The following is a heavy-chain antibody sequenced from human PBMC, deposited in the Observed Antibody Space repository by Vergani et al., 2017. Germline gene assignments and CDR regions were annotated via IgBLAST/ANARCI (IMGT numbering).Heavy chain of an antibody. CDR1: GGSISSYY. V-gene: IGHV4-4*07. J-gene: IGHJ6*03. D-gene: IGHD3-10*01. CDR2: IYTSGST. CDR3: GGDEGSGFDYYMDV. Sequence: QVQLQELGPGLVKPSETLSLTCTVSGGSISSYYWSWIRQPAGKGLEWIVRIYTSGSTNYNPSLKSRVTMSVDTSKNQFSLKLGSVTAADTAVYYCGGDEGSGFDYYMDVWGKGTTVTVSS.